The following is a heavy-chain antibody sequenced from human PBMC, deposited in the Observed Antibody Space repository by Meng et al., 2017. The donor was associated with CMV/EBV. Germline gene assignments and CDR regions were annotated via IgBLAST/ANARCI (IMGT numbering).Heavy chain of an antibody. V-gene: IGHV3-64*02. Sequence: ETLSLTCAASGFTFSSYAKHWVRQAPGKGLEYVSAISSNGGSTYYADSVKGRFTISRDNSKNTLYLQMGSLRAEDMAVYYCASGLYSSPAYYYYGMDVWGQGTTVTVSS. J-gene: IGHJ6*02. D-gene: IGHD6-13*01. CDR2: ISSNGGST. CDR1: GFTFSSYA. CDR3: ASGLYSSPAYYYYGMDV.